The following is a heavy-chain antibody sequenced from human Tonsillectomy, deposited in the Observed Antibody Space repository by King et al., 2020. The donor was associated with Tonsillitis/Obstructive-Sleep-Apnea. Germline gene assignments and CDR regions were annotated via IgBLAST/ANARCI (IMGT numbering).Heavy chain of an antibody. CDR3: TTGTLD. Sequence: VQLVESGGGLVKHGGSPRFFFSAAGLTCSNAWMSWGRQAPGKGLECVGRINRKTDGGTADYAAPVKGKFTISRDDSKNTLYLQMNSLKTEDTAVYYCTTGTLDWGQGTMVTVSS. V-gene: IGHV3-15*01. CDR2: INRKTDGGTA. CDR1: GLTCSNAW. J-gene: IGHJ3*01. D-gene: IGHD1-1*01.